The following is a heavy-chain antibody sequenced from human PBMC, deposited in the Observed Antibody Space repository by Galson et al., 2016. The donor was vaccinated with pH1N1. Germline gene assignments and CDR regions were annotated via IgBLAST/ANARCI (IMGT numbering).Heavy chain of an antibody. D-gene: IGHD7-27*01. Sequence: SVKVSCKASGYTFTREYIHWVRQAPGQGLEWMGVIDPSNGGTTYSQNFQGLVTMTRDTSTNTVYMELSGLKSEDTAVYFCIRDLGRLRDYWGQGTLVTASS. V-gene: IGHV1-46*01. CDR3: IRDLGRLRDY. J-gene: IGHJ4*02. CDR1: GYTFTREY. CDR2: IDPSNGGT.